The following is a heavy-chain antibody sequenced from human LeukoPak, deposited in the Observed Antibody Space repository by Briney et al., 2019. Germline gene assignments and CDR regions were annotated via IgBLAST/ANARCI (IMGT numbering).Heavy chain of an antibody. V-gene: IGHV3-21*01. CDR2: ISSSSSYI. CDR3: ARDLRNYDFWSGYYRGLYYYYGMDV. CDR1: GFTFSSYS. Sequence: PGGSLRLSCAASGFTFSSYSMNWVRQAPGKGQEWVSSISSSSSYIYYADSVKGRFTISRDNAKNSLYLQMNSLRAEDTAVYYCARDLRNYDFWSGYYRGLYYYYGMDVWGQGTTVTVSS. J-gene: IGHJ6*02. D-gene: IGHD3-3*01.